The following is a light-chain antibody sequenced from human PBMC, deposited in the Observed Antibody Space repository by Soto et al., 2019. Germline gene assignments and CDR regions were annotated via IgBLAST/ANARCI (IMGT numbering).Light chain of an antibody. CDR3: SSYTSSSTYV. CDR2: DVS. Sequence: QSALTQPPSVSGSPGQSVAISCTGTGSDVGTFNRVSWYQQSPGTAPKLMIYDVSDRPSGVPDRFSGSKSGNTASLTISGLQAEYEADYYCSSYTSSSTYVFGTGTKVTVL. J-gene: IGLJ1*01. CDR1: GSDVGTFNR. V-gene: IGLV2-18*02.